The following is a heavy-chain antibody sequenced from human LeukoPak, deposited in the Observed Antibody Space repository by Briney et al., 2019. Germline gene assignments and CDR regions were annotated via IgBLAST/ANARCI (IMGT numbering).Heavy chain of an antibody. Sequence: ASVKVSCKASGYTFKNYEINWVRQATGQGLEWMGWMNPNSGNTGFAQKFQDRVSMTRDTSINTAYMELTRLRSGDTAVYYCARATPGGLHGYSFDYWGQGTVVTVYS. CDR1: GYTFKNYE. CDR2: MNPNSGNT. D-gene: IGHD5-24*01. V-gene: IGHV1-8*02. CDR3: ARATPGGLHGYSFDY. J-gene: IGHJ4*02.